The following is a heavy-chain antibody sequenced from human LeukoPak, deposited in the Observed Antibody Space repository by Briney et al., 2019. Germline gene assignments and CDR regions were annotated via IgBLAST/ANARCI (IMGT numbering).Heavy chain of an antibody. CDR3: AIRKRYCSGGSCLDY. Sequence: SEALSLTCTVSVGSISCSSYYWGWIRQPPGKGLEWIGSIYYSGSTYYNPSLKSRVTISVDTSKNQFSLKLSSVTAADTAVYYCAIRKRYCSGGSCLDYWGQGTLVTVSS. V-gene: IGHV4-39*01. D-gene: IGHD2-15*01. J-gene: IGHJ4*02. CDR1: VGSISCSSYY. CDR2: IYYSGST.